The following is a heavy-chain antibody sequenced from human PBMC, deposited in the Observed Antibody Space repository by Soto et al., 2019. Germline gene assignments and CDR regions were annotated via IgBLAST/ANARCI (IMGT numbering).Heavy chain of an antibody. D-gene: IGHD1-7*01. CDR1: GFTFSSYA. V-gene: IGHV3-30-3*01. Sequence: QVQLVESGGGVVQPGRSLRLSCAASGFTFSSYAMHWVRQAPGKGLEWVAVISYDGSNKYYADSVKGRFTISRDNSKNTLYLQMNSLRAEDTAVYYCARVRQGTRYYSDYWGQGTLVTVSS. CDR3: ARVRQGTRYYSDY. CDR2: ISYDGSNK. J-gene: IGHJ4*02.